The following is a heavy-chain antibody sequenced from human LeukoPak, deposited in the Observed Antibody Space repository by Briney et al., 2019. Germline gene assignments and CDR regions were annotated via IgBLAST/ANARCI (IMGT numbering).Heavy chain of an antibody. V-gene: IGHV4-59*08. D-gene: IGHD3-22*01. CDR3: ARQYDSGGYYYPPFDY. Sequence: SETLSLTCTVSGGSISSYYWSWIRQPPGKGLEWIGYIYYSGSTNYNPSLKSRVTISVDTSKNQFSLKLSSVTAADTAVYYCARQYDSGGYYYPPFDYWGQGTLVTVSS. J-gene: IGHJ4*02. CDR2: IYYSGST. CDR1: GGSISSYY.